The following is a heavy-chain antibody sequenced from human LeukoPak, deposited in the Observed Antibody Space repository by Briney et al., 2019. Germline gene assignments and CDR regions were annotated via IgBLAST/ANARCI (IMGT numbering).Heavy chain of an antibody. CDR1: GFTFSSYS. Sequence: GGSLRLSCAASGFTFSSYSMNWVRPALGKRREWVSPTSSSSYIYYADSVKGRFTISRDNAKNSLYLQMNSLRAEDTAVYYCARDRQKATYGDYQDWFDPWAREPWSPSPQ. D-gene: IGHD4-17*01. CDR3: ARDRQKATYGDYQDWFDP. V-gene: IGHV3-21*01. CDR2: TSSSSYI. J-gene: IGHJ5*02.